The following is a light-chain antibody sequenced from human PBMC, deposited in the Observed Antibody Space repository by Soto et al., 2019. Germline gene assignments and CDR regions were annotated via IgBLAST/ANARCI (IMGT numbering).Light chain of an antibody. Sequence: DIKMTQSPSSLSASVEDRVIITCRASQSISNHLNWYQQKPGKAPKLLIFPASSLQSGVPSRFSGSRSGPDFTLTSSSLQPEDFATYYCQQSYSTPRTFGQGTKVDIK. CDR3: QQSYSTPRT. J-gene: IGKJ1*01. V-gene: IGKV1-39*01. CDR1: QSISNH. CDR2: PAS.